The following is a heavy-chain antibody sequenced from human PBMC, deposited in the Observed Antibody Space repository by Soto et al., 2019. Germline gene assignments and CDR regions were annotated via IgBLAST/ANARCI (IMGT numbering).Heavy chain of an antibody. V-gene: IGHV3-23*01. J-gene: IGHJ6*02. Sequence: PGESLRLSCTASGVTFSSYAKIWGRQAPGKGLEWVSAISGSGGSTYYADSVKGRFTISRDNSKNTLYLQMNSLRAEDTAVYYCAKYLRALYHYYGLDVWGQGTTVIVSS. CDR1: GVTFSSYA. D-gene: IGHD3-9*01. CDR2: ISGSGGST. CDR3: AKYLRALYHYYGLDV.